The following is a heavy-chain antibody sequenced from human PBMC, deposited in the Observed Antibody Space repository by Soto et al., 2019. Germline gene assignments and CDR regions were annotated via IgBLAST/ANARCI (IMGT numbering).Heavy chain of an antibody. J-gene: IGHJ6*02. Sequence: PGGSLRLSCTASGFTFGDYAMSWFRQAPGKGLGWVGFIRSKACGGTTEYAASVKGRFTISRDDSKSIAYLQMNSLKTEDTAVYYCTRDPYSRLYYYYYGMDVWGQGTTVTVSS. CDR1: GFTFGDYA. CDR2: IRSKACGGTT. D-gene: IGHD6-13*01. V-gene: IGHV3-49*03. CDR3: TRDPYSRLYYYYYGMDV.